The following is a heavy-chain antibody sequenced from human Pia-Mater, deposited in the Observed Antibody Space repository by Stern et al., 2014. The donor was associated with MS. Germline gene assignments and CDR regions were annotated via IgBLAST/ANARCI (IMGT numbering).Heavy chain of an antibody. D-gene: IGHD2-21*02. Sequence: VQLVESGAEVKQPGASVKVSCKASGDTFTDNFLHWVRQAPGHGLQWLGRINPKTGGTNFAPRFQGRVTMARDTAISTVYMELSRLRSDDTAVYYCARVRSEGDSVWSPMSYAFDIWGQGTLIIVSS. V-gene: IGHV1-2*06. CDR3: ARVRSEGDSVWSPMSYAFDI. J-gene: IGHJ3*02. CDR2: INPKTGGT. CDR1: GDTFTDNF.